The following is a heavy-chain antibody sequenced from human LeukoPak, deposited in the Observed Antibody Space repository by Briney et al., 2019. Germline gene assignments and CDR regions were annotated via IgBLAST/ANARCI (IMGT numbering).Heavy chain of an antibody. CDR2: INPSGGST. CDR3: ARAGGYIVATSYYFDY. CDR1: GYSFTSYN. V-gene: IGHV1-46*01. J-gene: IGHJ4*02. D-gene: IGHD5-12*01. Sequence: ASVKVSCKTSGYSFTSYNLHWVRQAPGQGLEWMGIINPSGGSTSYAQKFQGRVTMTRDTSTSTVYMELSSLRSEDTAVYYCARAGGYIVATSYYFDYWGQGTLVTVSS.